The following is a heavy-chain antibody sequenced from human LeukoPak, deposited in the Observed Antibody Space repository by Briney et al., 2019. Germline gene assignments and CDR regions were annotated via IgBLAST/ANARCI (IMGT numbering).Heavy chain of an antibody. D-gene: IGHD3-10*01. Sequence: GRSLRLSCAASGFTFSSYAMSWVRQAPGKGLEWVAFIRFDGSNENYADSVKGRFTISRDTSKNTLYLQMNSLRAEDTAVYYCAKRGSYYYYMDVWGKGTTVTVSS. CDR1: GFTFSSYA. J-gene: IGHJ6*03. CDR2: IRFDGSNE. V-gene: IGHV3-30*02. CDR3: AKRGSYYYYMDV.